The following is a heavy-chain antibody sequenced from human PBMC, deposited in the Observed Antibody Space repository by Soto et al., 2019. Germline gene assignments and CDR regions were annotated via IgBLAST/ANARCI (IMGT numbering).Heavy chain of an antibody. CDR3: ARDLGYCSSTSCYDNWFDP. CDR2: ISAYNGNT. CDR1: GYTFTSYG. V-gene: IGHV1-18*01. J-gene: IGHJ5*02. D-gene: IGHD2-2*01. Sequence: GASVKVSCKASGYTFTSYGISWVRQAPGQGLEWMGWISAYNGNTNYAQKLQGRVTMTTDTSTSTAYMELRSLRSDDTAGYYCARDLGYCSSTSCYDNWFDPWGQGTLVTVSS.